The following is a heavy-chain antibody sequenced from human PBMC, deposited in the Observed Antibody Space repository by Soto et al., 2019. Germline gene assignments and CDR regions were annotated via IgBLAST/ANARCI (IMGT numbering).Heavy chain of an antibody. Sequence: GALRLCAAASGFSLRSYSMNWVRQAPGKGLEWVSSITSSSGYIYYADSVKGRFTISRDDAKNSVYLQMNSLRAEDTAVYYCARAPSGVFNFDYWGEGTVVTVSS. J-gene: IGHJ4*02. V-gene: IGHV3-21*01. CDR1: GFSLRSYS. CDR3: ARAPSGVFNFDY. CDR2: ITSSSGYI. D-gene: IGHD2-8*01.